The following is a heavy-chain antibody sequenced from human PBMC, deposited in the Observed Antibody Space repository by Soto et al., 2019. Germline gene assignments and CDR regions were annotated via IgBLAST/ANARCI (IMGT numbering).Heavy chain of an antibody. V-gene: IGHV3-33*01. CDR1: GFTFSRQA. J-gene: IGHJ4*02. D-gene: IGHD2-15*01. CDR2: IWYHGIDK. CDR3: ATGFLGFCTGGNCPIDY. Sequence: QVQLVESGGGVVQPERSLRLSCAASGFTFSRQAMHWVRQAPGRGLERVAVIWYHGIDKYYADSVKGRFTISRDNSKNTVYLQMNSLRGEDTAVYYCATGFLGFCTGGNCPIDYWGQGTLVTVSS.